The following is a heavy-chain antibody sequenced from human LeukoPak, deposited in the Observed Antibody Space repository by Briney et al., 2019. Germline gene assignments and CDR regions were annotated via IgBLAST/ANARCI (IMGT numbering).Heavy chain of an antibody. J-gene: IGHJ6*03. CDR2: IRSKAYGGTT. D-gene: IGHD1-14*01. V-gene: IGHV3-49*03. CDR1: GFTFGDYA. CDR3: TRKSRNHYYYYYYMDV. Sequence: GGSLRLSCTASGFTFGDYAMSWFRQAPGKGLEWVGFIRSKAYGGTTEYAASVKGRFTISRGDSKSIAYLQMNSLKTEDTAVYYCTRKSRNHYYYYYYMDVWGKGTTVTVSS.